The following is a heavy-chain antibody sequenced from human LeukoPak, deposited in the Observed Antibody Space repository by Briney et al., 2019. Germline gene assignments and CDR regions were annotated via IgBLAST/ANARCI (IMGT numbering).Heavy chain of an antibody. Sequence: PGGSLRLSCAASGFTFSSYSMNWVRQAPRKGLEWVSSISSSSSYIYYADSVKGRFTISRDNAKNSLYLQMNSLGAEDTAVYYCAREQWLAPAGFDPWGQGALVTVSS. CDR1: GFTFSSYS. CDR2: ISSSSSYI. D-gene: IGHD6-19*01. V-gene: IGHV3-21*01. J-gene: IGHJ5*02. CDR3: AREQWLAPAGFDP.